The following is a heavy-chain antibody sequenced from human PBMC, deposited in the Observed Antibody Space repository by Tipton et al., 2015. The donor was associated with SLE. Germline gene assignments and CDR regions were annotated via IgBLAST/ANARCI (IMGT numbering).Heavy chain of an antibody. CDR2: ISSHGGNS. CDR1: GFTFSSYA. V-gene: IGHV3-64D*06. CDR3: SVDHSSSDY. J-gene: IGHJ4*02. D-gene: IGHD6-6*01. Sequence: SLRLSCSASGFTFSSYAMYWVRQAPGKGLEYLSAISSHGGNSYYADSVKGRFTISRDNSKNTLYLQMSSLRAEDTAVYFCSVDHSSSDYWGQGTLVTVSS.